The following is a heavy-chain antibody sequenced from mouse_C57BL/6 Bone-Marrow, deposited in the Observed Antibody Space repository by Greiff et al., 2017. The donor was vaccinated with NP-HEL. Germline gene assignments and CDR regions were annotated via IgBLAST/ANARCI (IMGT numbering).Heavy chain of an antibody. CDR1: GFTFSDYY. D-gene: IGHD2-2*01. CDR3: AKPPLWLLIDY. V-gene: IGHV5-12*01. CDR2: ISNGGGST. J-gene: IGHJ2*01. Sequence: DVMLVESGGGLVQPGGSLKLSCAASGFTFSDYYMYWVRQTPEKRLEWVAYISNGGGSTYYPDTVKGRITISRDNAKNTLYLQMSRLKSEDTAMYYCAKPPLWLLIDYWGQGTTLTVSS.